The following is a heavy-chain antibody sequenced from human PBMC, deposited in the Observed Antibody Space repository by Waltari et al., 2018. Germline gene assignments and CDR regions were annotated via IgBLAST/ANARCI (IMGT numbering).Heavy chain of an antibody. J-gene: IGHJ4*02. CDR1: GDSVTSSYL. Sequence: QLQLQESSPGLVRPSETLPVTCAVSGDSVTSSYLWNWVRQSPGKGLEWIGQVHGSGRTNYNPSFASRLTVSLDTSNNQVSLKLTSATAADTAVYYCARDRGRGLYLDSWGPGTLVTVSP. CDR2: VHGSGRT. D-gene: IGHD2-15*01. CDR3: ARDRGRGLYLDS. V-gene: IGHV4-4*02.